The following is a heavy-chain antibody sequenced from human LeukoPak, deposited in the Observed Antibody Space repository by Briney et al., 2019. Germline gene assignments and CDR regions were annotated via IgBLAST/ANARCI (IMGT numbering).Heavy chain of an antibody. CDR1: GGTFSSYG. J-gene: IGHJ4*02. D-gene: IGHD1-26*01. CDR3: ARGASIVGAPYYFDY. V-gene: IGHV1-69*05. Sequence: SVKVSCKASGGTFSSYGISWVRQAPGQGLEWMGGIIPIFGTANYAQKFQGRVTITTDESTSTAYVELSSLRSEDTAVYYCARGASIVGAPYYFDYWGQGTLVTVSS. CDR2: IIPIFGTA.